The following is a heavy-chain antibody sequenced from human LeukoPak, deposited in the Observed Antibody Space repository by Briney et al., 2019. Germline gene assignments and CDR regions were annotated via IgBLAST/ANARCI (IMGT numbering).Heavy chain of an antibody. Sequence: ASAKVSCKASGYAFTSYYMHWVRQAPGQGLEWMGIINPSGGSTSYAQKFQGRVTMTRDTSTSIVYMELSSLRSEDTAVYYCAREYTTGWPFDYWGQGTLVTVSS. J-gene: IGHJ4*02. CDR1: GYAFTSYY. D-gene: IGHD6-19*01. CDR3: AREYTTGWPFDY. CDR2: INPSGGST. V-gene: IGHV1-46*01.